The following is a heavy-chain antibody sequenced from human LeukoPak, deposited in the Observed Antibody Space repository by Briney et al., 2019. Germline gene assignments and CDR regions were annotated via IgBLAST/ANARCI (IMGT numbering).Heavy chain of an antibody. CDR3: ARDRIIYGDYGDAFDI. Sequence: GASVKVSCKASGGTFSSYAISWVRQAPGQGLEWMGRIIPILGIANYAQKFQGRVTITADKSTSAAYMELSSLRSEDTAVYYCARDRIIYGDYGDAFDIWGQGTMVTVSS. V-gene: IGHV1-69*04. CDR2: IIPILGIA. CDR1: GGTFSSYA. D-gene: IGHD4-17*01. J-gene: IGHJ3*02.